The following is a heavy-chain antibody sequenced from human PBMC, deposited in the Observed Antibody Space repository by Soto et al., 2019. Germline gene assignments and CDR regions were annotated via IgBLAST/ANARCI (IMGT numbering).Heavy chain of an antibody. CDR3: ARERSYYYAMDV. J-gene: IGHJ6*02. CDR1: GGTFSSYS. CDR2: VIPLFGKP. V-gene: IGHV1-69*06. Sequence: QVQLVQSGAEVKKSGSPVKVSCTASGGTFSSYSINWVRQAPGQGLEWMGGVIPLFGKPTYAQKFQGSLTITADKSTSTAYMELTSLRYDDTAVYYCARERSYYYAMDVWGQGTTVTVSS.